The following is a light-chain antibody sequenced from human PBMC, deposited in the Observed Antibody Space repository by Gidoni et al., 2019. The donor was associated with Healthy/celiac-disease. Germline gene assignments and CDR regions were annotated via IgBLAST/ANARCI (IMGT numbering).Light chain of an antibody. CDR3: QQSYSTPPCT. Sequence: DIQMTQSPSSLAASVGDRVTITCRASQSISSYLNWYQQKPGKAPKLLIDAASSLQSGVPSRFSGSGSWTDFTLTISSLQPEDFATYYCQQSYSTPPCTFGQGTKLEIK. J-gene: IGKJ2*02. CDR1: QSISSY. V-gene: IGKV1-39*01. CDR2: AAS.